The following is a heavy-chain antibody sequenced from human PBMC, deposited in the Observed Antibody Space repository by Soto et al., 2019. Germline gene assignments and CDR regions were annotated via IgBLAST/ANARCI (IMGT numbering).Heavy chain of an antibody. D-gene: IGHD6-19*01. Sequence: GGSLRLSCAAAGFTCSSYGMHWVRQAPGKGLEWVAVIWYDGSNKYYADSVKGRFTISRDNSKNTLYLQMNSLRAEDTAVYYCARKSSGWSYFDYWGQGTLVTVSS. CDR1: GFTCSSYG. CDR2: IWYDGSNK. V-gene: IGHV3-33*01. J-gene: IGHJ4*02. CDR3: ARKSSGWSYFDY.